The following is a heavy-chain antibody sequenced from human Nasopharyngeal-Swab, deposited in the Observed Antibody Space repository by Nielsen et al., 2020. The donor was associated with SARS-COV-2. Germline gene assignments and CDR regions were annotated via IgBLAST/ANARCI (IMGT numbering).Heavy chain of an antibody. V-gene: IGHV1-3*01. CDR2: INAGNGNT. J-gene: IGHJ5*02. Sequence: ARHAPGQGRGWLGWINAGNGNTKYSQRFQGRVTITRDTSASTAYMELSSLRSEDTAVYYCARGCSSTSCPQGVGWFDPWGQGTLVTVSS. D-gene: IGHD2-2*01. CDR3: ARGCSSTSCPQGVGWFDP.